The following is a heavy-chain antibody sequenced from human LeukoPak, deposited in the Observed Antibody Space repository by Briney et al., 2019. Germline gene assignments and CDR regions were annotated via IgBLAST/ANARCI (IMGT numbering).Heavy chain of an antibody. CDR2: ISSSSSYI. CDR3: ARVIAAAEEGDG. J-gene: IGHJ4*02. D-gene: IGHD6-13*01. Sequence: GGSLRLSCAASGFTFSSYSMNWVRQAPGKGLEWVSSISSSSSYIYYADSVKGRFTISRDNAKNSLYLQMNSLRAEDTAAYYCARVIAAAEEGDGWGQGTLVTVSS. V-gene: IGHV3-21*01. CDR1: GFTFSSYS.